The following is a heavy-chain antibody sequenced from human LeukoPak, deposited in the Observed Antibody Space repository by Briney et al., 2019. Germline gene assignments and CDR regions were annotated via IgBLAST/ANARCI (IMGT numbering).Heavy chain of an antibody. V-gene: IGHV1-2*02. D-gene: IGHD3-3*02. CDR1: GYTFTVYY. Sequence: ASVKVSCKTSGYTFTVYYLHWVRQAPGQGPEWMGWINPNSGVTNYAQRFLGRVTMTRDTSISTTYMELSRLRSDDTAVYYCARAHFWSGYTPLGVWGQGTTVTVSS. CDR2: INPNSGVT. J-gene: IGHJ6*02. CDR3: ARAHFWSGYTPLGV.